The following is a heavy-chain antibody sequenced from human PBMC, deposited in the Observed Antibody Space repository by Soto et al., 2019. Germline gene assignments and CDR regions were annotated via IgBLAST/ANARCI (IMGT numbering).Heavy chain of an antibody. V-gene: IGHV1-18*01. J-gene: IGHJ6*02. Sequence: ASVKVSCKASGYTFTSYGISWVRQAPGQGLEWMGWISAYNGNTNYAQKLQGRVTMTTDTSTSTAYMELRSLRSDDTAVYYCASTYGSGGYYNYYYYGMDVWGQGTTVTVSS. CDR3: ASTYGSGGYYNYYYYGMDV. CDR1: GYTFTSYG. CDR2: ISAYNGNT. D-gene: IGHD3-10*01.